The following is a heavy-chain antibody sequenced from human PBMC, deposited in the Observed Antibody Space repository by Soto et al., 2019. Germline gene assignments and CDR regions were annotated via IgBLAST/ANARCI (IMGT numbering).Heavy chain of an antibody. CDR3: ARGSGYCSSTSCPNYYYGIDV. Sequence: ASVKVSCKASGYTFTSYDINWVRQATGQGLEWMGWMNPNSGNTGYAQKFQGRVTMTRNTSISTAYMELSSLRSEDTAVYYCARGSGYCSSTSCPNYYYGIDVWGQGTTVTVSS. D-gene: IGHD2-2*01. V-gene: IGHV1-8*01. CDR1: GYTFTSYD. J-gene: IGHJ6*02. CDR2: MNPNSGNT.